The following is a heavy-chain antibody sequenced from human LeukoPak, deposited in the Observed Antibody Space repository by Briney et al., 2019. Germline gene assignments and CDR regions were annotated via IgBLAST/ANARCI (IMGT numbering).Heavy chain of an antibody. V-gene: IGHV4-4*02. CDR1: GGSISSSNW. Sequence: PSETLSLTCAVSGGSISSSNWWSWVRQPPGKGLEWIGEIYHSGSTNYNPSLKSRITISVDKSKNQFSLKLSSVTAADTAVYYCARVGTNDFWSPCQFDYWGQGTLVTVSS. CDR2: IYHSGST. J-gene: IGHJ4*02. CDR3: ARVGTNDFWSPCQFDY. D-gene: IGHD3-3*01.